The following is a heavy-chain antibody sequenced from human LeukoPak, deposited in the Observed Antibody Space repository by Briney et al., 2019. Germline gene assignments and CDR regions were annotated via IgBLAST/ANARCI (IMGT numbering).Heavy chain of an antibody. CDR3: AKETGYSSSWYGFDY. CDR1: GFTFSSYA. Sequence: PGGSLRLSCTASGFTFSSYAMSWVRQAPGKGLEWVSAISGSGGSTYYADSVKGRFTISRDNSKNTLYLQMNSLRAEDTAVYYCAKETGYSSSWYGFDYWGQGTLVTVSS. D-gene: IGHD6-13*01. J-gene: IGHJ4*02. CDR2: ISGSGGST. V-gene: IGHV3-23*01.